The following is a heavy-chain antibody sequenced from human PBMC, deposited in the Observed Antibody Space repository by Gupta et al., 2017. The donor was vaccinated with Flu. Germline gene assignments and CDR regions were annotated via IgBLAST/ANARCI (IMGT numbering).Heavy chain of an antibody. V-gene: IGHV3-9*01. J-gene: IGHJ6*02. CDR2: ISWNSDNI. D-gene: IGHD2-15*01. CDR3: AKYSAYCSGGRCYSSYGMDV. Sequence: STGKGLVRVSSISWNSDNIGYADSVKGRFTISRDNAKNSLYLQINSLRTEDTALYFCAKYSAYCSGGRCYSSYGMDVWGQGTTVTVSS.